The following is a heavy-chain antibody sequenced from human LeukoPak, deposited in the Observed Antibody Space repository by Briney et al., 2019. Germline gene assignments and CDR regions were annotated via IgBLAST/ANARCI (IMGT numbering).Heavy chain of an antibody. CDR3: ARVRDGYNYGAFDI. J-gene: IGHJ3*02. CDR2: TIPIFGTA. Sequence: ASVTVSCKVSAGSFSSYATSWVRQAHGQGLEWMGGTIPIFGTANYAQKFQGRVTITADKSTSTAYMELSSLRSEDTAVYYCARVRDGYNYGAFDIWGQGTMVTVSS. V-gene: IGHV1-69*06. D-gene: IGHD5-24*01. CDR1: AGSFSSYA.